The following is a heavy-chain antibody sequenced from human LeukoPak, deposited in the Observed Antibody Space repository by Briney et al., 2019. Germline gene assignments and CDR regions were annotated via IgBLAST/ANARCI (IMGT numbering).Heavy chain of an antibody. CDR2: IYTSGST. CDR3: ARESLPSATMVRGVSDY. D-gene: IGHD3-10*01. V-gene: IGHV4-61*02. J-gene: IGHJ4*02. CDR1: GGSISSGSYY. Sequence: SETLSLTCTVSGGSISSGSYYWSWIRQPAGKGLEWIGRIYTSGSTNYNPSLKRRVTISVDTSKNQFSLKLSSVTAADTAVYYCARESLPSATMVRGVSDYWGQGTLVTVSS.